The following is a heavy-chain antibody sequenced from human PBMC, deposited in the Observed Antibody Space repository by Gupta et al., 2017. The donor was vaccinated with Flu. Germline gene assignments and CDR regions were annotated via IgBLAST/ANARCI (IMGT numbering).Heavy chain of an antibody. CDR2: ISSSSSYI. J-gene: IGHJ4*02. D-gene: IGHD5-18*01. V-gene: IGHV3-21*01. Sequence: EVQLVESGGGLVKPGGSLRLSCAASGFTFSRYSMNWVRQAPGKGLEWVSSISSSSSYIYYADSVKGRFTISRDNAKNSLYLQMNSLRAEDTAVYYCASVYSYGNNLDYWGQGTLVTVSS. CDR1: GFTFSRYS. CDR3: ASVYSYGNNLDY.